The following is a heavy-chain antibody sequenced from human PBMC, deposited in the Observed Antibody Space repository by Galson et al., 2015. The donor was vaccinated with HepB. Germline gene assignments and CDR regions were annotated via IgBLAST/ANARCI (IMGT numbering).Heavy chain of an antibody. CDR3: VATFRSDRWKTAY. V-gene: IGHV3-30*03. J-gene: IGHJ4*02. CDR2: ISFDGRNK. D-gene: IGHD2-21*02. Sequence: SLRLSCAGSDSSFTTYGMHWVRQAPGNGLEWVAVISFDGRNKYYADSVKGRFTISRDNSKNTLYLQMNSLRPADTAVYYCVATFRSDRWKTAYWGQGPLVPVSS. CDR1: DSSFTTYG.